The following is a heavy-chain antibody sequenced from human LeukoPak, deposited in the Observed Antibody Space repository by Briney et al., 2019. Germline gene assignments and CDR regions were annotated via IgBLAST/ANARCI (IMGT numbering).Heavy chain of an antibody. CDR2: VSSGFA. D-gene: IGHD5-18*01. V-gene: IGHV3-13*01. J-gene: IGHJ4*02. Sequence: GGSLRLSCTASGFTLGSHDMHWVRQIPGQGLEWVAAVSSGFADSVQGRFTVSREDARNSFYLQMNSLRAGDTAVYYCVREARGYHYTYFDYWGQGTLVTVSS. CDR3: VREARGYHYTYFDY. CDR1: GFTLGSHD.